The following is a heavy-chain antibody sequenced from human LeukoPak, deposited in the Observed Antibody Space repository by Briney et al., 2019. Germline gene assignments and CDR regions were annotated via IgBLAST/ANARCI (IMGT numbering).Heavy chain of an antibody. J-gene: IGHJ1*01. CDR2: ISGSGGST. Sequence: GALRLSCAASGFTFSSYAMSWVRQAPGKGLEWVPAISGSGGSTYYADSVKGRFTISRDNSKNTLYLQMNSLRAEDTAVYYCAKDPYDSSGYYYSEYFQHWGQGTLVTVSS. CDR1: GFTFSSYA. D-gene: IGHD3-22*01. CDR3: AKDPYDSSGYYYSEYFQH. V-gene: IGHV3-23*01.